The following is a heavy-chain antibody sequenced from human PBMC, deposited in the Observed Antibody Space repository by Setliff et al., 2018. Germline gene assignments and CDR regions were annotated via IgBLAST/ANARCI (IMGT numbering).Heavy chain of an antibody. CDR2: IYTSGST. D-gene: IGHD3-3*01. CDR1: GDSISRDTYY. J-gene: IGHJ3*02. V-gene: IGHV4-61*02. Sequence: SETLSLTCTVSGDSISRDTYYWNWIRQPAGKGLEWIGRIYTSGSTNYNPSFKSRVTISLDTSKKQFSLKLSSMTAADTAVYYCATPGRDDLDSPFEPFDIWGQGTMVTVSS. CDR3: ATPGRDDLDSPFEPFDI.